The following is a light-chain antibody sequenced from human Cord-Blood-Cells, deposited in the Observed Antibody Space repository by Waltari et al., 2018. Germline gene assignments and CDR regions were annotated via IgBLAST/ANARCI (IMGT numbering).Light chain of an antibody. CDR1: SSDVGGYNY. V-gene: IGLV2-14*01. CDR3: SSYTSSSTVV. CDR2: DVS. Sequence: QSALTQPASVSGSPGPSITISCTGPSSDVGGYNYVSWHQQHPGKAPNLMLYDVSNRPSGVSNRFSGSKSGNTASLTISGLQAEDEADYYCSSYTSSSTVVFGGGTKLTVL. J-gene: IGLJ2*01.